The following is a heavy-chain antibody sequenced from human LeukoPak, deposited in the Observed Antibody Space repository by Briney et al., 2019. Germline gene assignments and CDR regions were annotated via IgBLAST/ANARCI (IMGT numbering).Heavy chain of an antibody. CDR1: GFTFSSYG. D-gene: IGHD3-22*01. V-gene: IGHV3-30*18. CDR3: AKDDYYDSSGPVDY. CDR2: ISYDGSNK. Sequence: GGSLRLSCAASGFTFSSYGMHWVRQAPGKGLEWVAVISYDGSNKYYADSVKGRFTISRDNSKNTLYLQMNSLRAEYTAVYYCAKDDYYDSSGPVDYWGQGTVVSVSS. J-gene: IGHJ4*02.